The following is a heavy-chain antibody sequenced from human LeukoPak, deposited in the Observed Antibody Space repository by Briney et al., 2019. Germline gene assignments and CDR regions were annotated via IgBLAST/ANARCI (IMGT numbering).Heavy chain of an antibody. J-gene: IGHJ5*02. Sequence: SETLSLTCSVSGQSIRSGYYWAWIRQSPRRGLEWIGSIYQTRSADYNPSLKTRVTMLVDTSKNQFSLKLTSVTGADTAVYFCSRGGIRGGVDNWFDPWGRGTLVTVSS. D-gene: IGHD3-10*01. CDR2: IYQTRSA. CDR3: SRGGIRGGVDNWFDP. V-gene: IGHV4-38-2*02. CDR1: GQSIRSGYY.